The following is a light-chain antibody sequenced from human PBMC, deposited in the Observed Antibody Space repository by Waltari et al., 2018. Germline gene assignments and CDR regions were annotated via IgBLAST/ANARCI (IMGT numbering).Light chain of an antibody. CDR3: QQSYSLPLT. V-gene: IGKV1-39*01. J-gene: IGKJ4*01. Sequence: DIQMTQSPSFLSASVGDGVTITCRASQTIFYYLNWYQHQPGKAPKLLIYAASNLQSGVPSKFSGSGSGTTFTLTITSLQPEDVVTYYCQQSYSLPLTFGGGTKVEI. CDR1: QTIFYY. CDR2: AAS.